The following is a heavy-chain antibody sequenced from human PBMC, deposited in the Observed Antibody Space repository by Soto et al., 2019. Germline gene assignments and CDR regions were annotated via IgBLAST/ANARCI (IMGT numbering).Heavy chain of an antibody. V-gene: IGHV4-59*08. CDR1: GGSISSYY. D-gene: IGHD6-13*01. CDR3: ARQQVAAAGALDY. Sequence: SSETLSLTCTVSGGSISSYYWSWIRQPPGKGLEWIGYIYYSGSTNYNPSLKSRVTISVDTSKNQFSLKLSSVTAADTAVYYCARQQVAAAGALDYWGQGTLVTVSS. CDR2: IYYSGST. J-gene: IGHJ4*02.